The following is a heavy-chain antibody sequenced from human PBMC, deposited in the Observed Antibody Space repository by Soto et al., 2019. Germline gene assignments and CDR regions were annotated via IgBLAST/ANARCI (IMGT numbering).Heavy chain of an antibody. V-gene: IGHV1-2*04. D-gene: IGHD3-3*01. J-gene: IGHJ4*02. CDR2: INPNSGGT. Sequence: ASVKVSCKSSGYTFTGYYMHCVRQAPGQGLEWMGWINPNSGGTNYAQKFQGWVTMTRDTSISTAYMELSRLRSDDTAVYYCARESSHYDFWSGPGRPYYFDYWGQGTLVTVSS. CDR3: ARESSHYDFWSGPGRPYYFDY. CDR1: GYTFTGYY.